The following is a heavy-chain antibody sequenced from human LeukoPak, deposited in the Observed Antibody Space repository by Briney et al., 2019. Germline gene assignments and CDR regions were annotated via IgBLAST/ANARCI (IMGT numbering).Heavy chain of an antibody. CDR1: GFTFSSYA. CDR2: ISYDGSNK. V-gene: IGHV3-30-3*01. CDR3: ARGKGYYYDSSGSLNP. J-gene: IGHJ5*02. D-gene: IGHD3-22*01. Sequence: GGSLRLSCAASGFTFSSYAMHWVRQAPGKGLEWVAVISYDGSNKYYADSVKGRFTISRDNSKNTLYLQMNSLRAEDTAVYYCARGKGYYYDSSGSLNPWGQGTLVTVSS.